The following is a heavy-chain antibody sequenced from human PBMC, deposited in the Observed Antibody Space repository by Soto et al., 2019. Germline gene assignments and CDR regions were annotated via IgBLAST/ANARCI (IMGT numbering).Heavy chain of an antibody. CDR1: GYTFTSYG. J-gene: IGHJ4*02. CDR2: ISAYNGTT. CDR3: ARVVDTAMVTHTYYFDY. V-gene: IGHV1-18*01. D-gene: IGHD5-18*01. Sequence: GASVKVSCKASGYTFTSYGISWVRQAPGQGLEWMGWISAYNGTTNYAQKLQGRVTMTTDTSTSTAYMELRSLRSDDTAVYYCARVVDTAMVTHTYYFDYWGQGTLVTVSS.